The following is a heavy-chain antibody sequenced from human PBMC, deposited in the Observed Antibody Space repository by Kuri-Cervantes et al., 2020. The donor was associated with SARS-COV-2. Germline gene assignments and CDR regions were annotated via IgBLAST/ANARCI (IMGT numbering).Heavy chain of an antibody. CDR3: ARDQGHYDFWSGYYPSSY. Sequence: ASVKVSCKASGYTFTSYYMHWVRQAPGQGLEWMGIINPSGGSTSYAQKFQGRVTMTRDTSTSTAYMELSRLRSDDTAVYYCARDQGHYDFWSGYYPSSYWGQGTLVTVSS. V-gene: IGHV1-46*01. D-gene: IGHD3-3*01. J-gene: IGHJ4*02. CDR2: INPSGGST. CDR1: GYTFTSYY.